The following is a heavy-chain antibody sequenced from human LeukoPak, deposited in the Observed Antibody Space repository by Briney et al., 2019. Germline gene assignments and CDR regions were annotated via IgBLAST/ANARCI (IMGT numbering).Heavy chain of an antibody. CDR3: AKEPSAFTTYFDY. D-gene: IGHD3-16*01. CDR2: ISGSGGST. J-gene: IGHJ4*02. V-gene: IGHV3-23*01. Sequence: HTGGSLRLSCAASGFTFSSYAMSWVRQAPGKGLEWVSAISGSGGSTYYADSVKGRFTISRDNSKNTLYLQMNSLRAEDTAVYYCAKEPSAFTTYFDYWGQGTLVTVSS. CDR1: GFTFSSYA.